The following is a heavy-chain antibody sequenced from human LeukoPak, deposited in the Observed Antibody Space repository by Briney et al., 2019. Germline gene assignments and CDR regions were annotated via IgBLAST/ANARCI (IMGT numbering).Heavy chain of an antibody. CDR3: AKVSVAGHDY. J-gene: IGHJ4*02. V-gene: IGHV3-7*03. CDR2: IKHNGGEK. D-gene: IGHD6-19*01. CDR1: GFTFTDYF. Sequence: GGSLRLSCVASGFTFTDYFMSWVRQAPGKGLEWVASIKHNGGEKYYVDSVKGRFTISRDNSKNTLYLQMNSLRAEDTAVYYCAKVSVAGHDYWGQGTLVTVSS.